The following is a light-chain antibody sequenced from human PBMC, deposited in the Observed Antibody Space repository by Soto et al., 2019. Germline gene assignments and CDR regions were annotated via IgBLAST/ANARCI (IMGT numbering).Light chain of an antibody. CDR2: DTS. V-gene: IGKV1-5*01. Sequence: DIQMTQSPSTLSASVGDRVTITCRASQNIRSWLAWYQQRPGKVPNLLIWDTSKLQNGVPSRFSGSGSGTEFTLTIASLQRDDFATYWCQQYDEYPLTFGGGTKVEHK. CDR1: QNIRSW. J-gene: IGKJ4*01. CDR3: QQYDEYPLT.